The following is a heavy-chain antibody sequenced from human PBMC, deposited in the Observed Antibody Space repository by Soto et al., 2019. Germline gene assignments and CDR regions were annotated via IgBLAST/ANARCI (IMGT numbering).Heavy chain of an antibody. CDR3: ARVDRGYSYGYRHYYYGMDV. D-gene: IGHD5-18*01. J-gene: IGHJ6*02. V-gene: IGHV4-34*01. Sequence: SETLSLTCAVYGGSFRGYYWSWIRQPPGKGLEWIGEINHSGSTNYNPSLKSRVTISVDTSKNQFSLKLSSVTAADTAVYYCARVDRGYSYGYRHYYYGMDVWGQGTTGT. CDR1: GGSFRGYY. CDR2: INHSGST.